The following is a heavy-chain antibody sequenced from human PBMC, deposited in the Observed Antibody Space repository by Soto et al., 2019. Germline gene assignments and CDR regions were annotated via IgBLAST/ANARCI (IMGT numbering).Heavy chain of an antibody. V-gene: IGHV3-33*03. CDR2: IWFDGSEK. J-gene: IGHJ3*02. CDR3: AWLYCSSASCYSVGAFDI. Sequence: GGSLRLSCAASGFTFSSYGMHWVRQAPGKGLEWVALIWFDGSEKYYADSVKGRFAISRDNSKNTLYLQMNSLRAEDTAVYYCAWLYCSSASCYSVGAFDIWGQGTMVTVSS. D-gene: IGHD2-2*01. CDR1: GFTFSSYG.